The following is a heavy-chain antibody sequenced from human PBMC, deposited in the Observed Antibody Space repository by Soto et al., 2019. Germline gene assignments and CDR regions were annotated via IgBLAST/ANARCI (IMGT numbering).Heavy chain of an antibody. D-gene: IGHD4-4*01. Sequence: GESLKISCKGSGYSFTSYWIGGVRQMPGKGLEWMGIIYPGDSDTRYSPSFQGQVTISADKSISTAYLQWSSLKASDTAMYYCARRDTVTPGSYGMDGWRQGTTVTVFS. V-gene: IGHV5-51*01. J-gene: IGHJ6*02. CDR2: IYPGDSDT. CDR1: GYSFTSYW. CDR3: ARRDTVTPGSYGMDG.